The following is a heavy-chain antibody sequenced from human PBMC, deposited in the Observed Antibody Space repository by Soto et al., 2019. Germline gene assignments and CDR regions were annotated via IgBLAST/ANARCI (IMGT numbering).Heavy chain of an antibody. CDR2: INPSGGST. CDR1: GYTFTSYY. V-gene: IGHV1-46*01. J-gene: IGHJ4*02. D-gene: IGHD5-12*01. CDR3: ARAPRVRDGYNYLFDY. Sequence: GASVKVSCKASGYTFTSYYMHWVRQAPGQGLEWMGIINPSGGSTSYAQKFQGRVTMTRDTSTSTVYMELSSLRSEDTAVYYCARAPRVRDGYNYLFDYWGQGTLVTVSS.